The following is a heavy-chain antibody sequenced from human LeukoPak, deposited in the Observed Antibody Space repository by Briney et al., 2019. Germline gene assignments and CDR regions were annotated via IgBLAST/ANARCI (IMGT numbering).Heavy chain of an antibody. CDR2: IYYSGNT. J-gene: IGHJ5*02. CDR1: SGSISNYH. Sequence: PSETLSLTCTVSSGSISNYHWSWIRQPPGKGLEWIGYIYYSGNTNYNPSLKSRLTISLDTSKNQVSLRLSSVTAADTAVYHCARKDGDLWGQGTLVTVSS. CDR3: ARKDGDL. V-gene: IGHV4-59*08.